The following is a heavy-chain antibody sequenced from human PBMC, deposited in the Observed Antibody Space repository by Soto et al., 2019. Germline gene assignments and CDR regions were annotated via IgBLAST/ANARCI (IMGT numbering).Heavy chain of an antibody. V-gene: IGHV3-30*03. D-gene: IGHD2-2*03. CDR1: GFTFSSYG. CDR2: ISYDGSNK. CDR3: SLGLDIVVVPAALSY. Sequence: GGSLRLSCAASGFTFSSYGMHWVRQAPGKGLEWVAVISYDGSNKYYADSVKGRFTISRDNSKNMLYLQMNCLRAEDTAVYYCSLGLDIVVVPAALSYGGQGTLVTVSS. J-gene: IGHJ4*02.